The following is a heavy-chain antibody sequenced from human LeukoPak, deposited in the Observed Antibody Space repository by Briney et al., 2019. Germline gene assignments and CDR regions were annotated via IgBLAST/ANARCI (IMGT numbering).Heavy chain of an antibody. J-gene: IGHJ4*02. CDR3: ARDLKRGYSSGRYSWGTGSSNDY. CDR1: GYAFTSYG. D-gene: IGHD6-19*01. Sequence: ASVKVSCKASGYAFTSYGISWVRQAPGQGLEWMGWISGYNGNTNYAQKLQGRVTMTTDTSTSTAYMELRSLRSDDTAVYYCARDLKRGYSSGRYSWGTGSSNDYWGQGTLVTVSS. CDR2: ISGYNGNT. V-gene: IGHV1-18*01.